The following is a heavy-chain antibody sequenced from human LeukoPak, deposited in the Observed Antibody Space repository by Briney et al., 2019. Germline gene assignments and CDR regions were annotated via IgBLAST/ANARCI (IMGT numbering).Heavy chain of an antibody. J-gene: IGHJ4*02. CDR2: IYYSGST. Sequence: PSETLSLTCTVSGGSISSSSYYWGWIRQPPGKGLEWIGSIYYSGSTYYNPSLKSRVTISVDTSKNQFSLKLSSVTAADTAVYYCARVGYYYDSSGYLYFDYWGQGTLVTVSS. CDR1: GGSISSSSYY. D-gene: IGHD3-22*01. V-gene: IGHV4-39*07. CDR3: ARVGYYYDSSGYLYFDY.